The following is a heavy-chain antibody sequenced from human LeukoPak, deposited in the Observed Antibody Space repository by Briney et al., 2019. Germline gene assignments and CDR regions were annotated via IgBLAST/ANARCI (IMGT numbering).Heavy chain of an antibody. CDR1: GFNFSNYG. V-gene: IGHV3-30*18. J-gene: IGHJ4*02. Sequence: GRSLRLSCAASGFNFSNYGMHWVRQAPGKGLEWVTLISYDGSNKYYADSVKGRFTISRDNSKNTLYLQMNSLRAEDTAVYYCAKGGGSGSYTVFDYWGQGTLVTVSS. D-gene: IGHD3-10*01. CDR2: ISYDGSNK. CDR3: AKGGGSGSYTVFDY.